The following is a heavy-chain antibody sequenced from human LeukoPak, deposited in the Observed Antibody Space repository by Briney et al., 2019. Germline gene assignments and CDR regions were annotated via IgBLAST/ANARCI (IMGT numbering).Heavy chain of an antibody. Sequence: GGSLRLSCAASGFTFSNYMMHWVRQAPGKGLVWVSRIKSDGITITYADSVKGRFTISRDNAKNTLYLQVNSLRAEDTAVYYCANEIRPNDYWGQGTQVTVSS. J-gene: IGHJ4*02. CDR1: GFTFSNYM. CDR2: IKSDGITI. CDR3: ANEIRPNDY. D-gene: IGHD4-17*01. V-gene: IGHV3-74*01.